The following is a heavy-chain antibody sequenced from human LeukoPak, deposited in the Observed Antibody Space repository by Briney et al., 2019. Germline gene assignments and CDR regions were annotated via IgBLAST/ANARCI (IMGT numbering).Heavy chain of an antibody. CDR2: TYYSGST. Sequence: SETLSLTCTVSGGSISSHYWSWIRQPPGKGLEWIGYTYYSGSTNYNPSLKSRVTISVDTSKNQFSLKLSSVTAADTAVYYCATYSGSYGSNYWGQGTLVTVSS. CDR3: ATYSGSYGSNY. V-gene: IGHV4-59*11. J-gene: IGHJ4*02. D-gene: IGHD1-26*01. CDR1: GGSISSHY.